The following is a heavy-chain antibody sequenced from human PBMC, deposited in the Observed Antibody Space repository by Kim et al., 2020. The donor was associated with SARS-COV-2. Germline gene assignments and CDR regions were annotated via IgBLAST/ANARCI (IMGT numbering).Heavy chain of an antibody. V-gene: IGHV3-21*01. Sequence: GGSLRLSCAASGFTFSSYSMNWVRQAPGKGLEWVSSISSSSSYIYYADSVKGRFTISRDNAKNSLYLQMNSLRAEDTAVYYCARDVYDLYYYYGMDVWGQGTTVTVSS. J-gene: IGHJ6*02. CDR1: GFTFSSYS. D-gene: IGHD5-12*01. CDR2: ISSSSSYI. CDR3: ARDVYDLYYYYGMDV.